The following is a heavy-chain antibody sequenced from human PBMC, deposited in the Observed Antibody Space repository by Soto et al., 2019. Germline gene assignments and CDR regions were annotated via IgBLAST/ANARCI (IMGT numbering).Heavy chain of an antibody. V-gene: IGHV4-38-2*01. CDR2: IYDSGAT. Sequence: SETLSLTCVVSSYVIESGHYWGWVRQPPGKGLEWVGSIYDSGATYYNPSLRSRVTISADTSKNQFSLSLTSVTAADTAVYYCARSPQYYTPGSSPFDYWGPGTMVTVSS. D-gene: IGHD3-3*01. J-gene: IGHJ4*03. CDR1: SYVIESGHY. CDR3: ARSPQYYTPGSSPFDY.